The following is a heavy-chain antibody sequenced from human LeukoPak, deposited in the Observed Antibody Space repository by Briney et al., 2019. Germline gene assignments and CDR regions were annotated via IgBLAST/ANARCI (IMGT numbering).Heavy chain of an antibody. Sequence: PGGSLRLSCAASGFTFSSYAMHWVRQAPGKGLEWVAVISYDGSNKYYADSVKGRFTISRDNSKNTLYLQMNSLRAEDTAVYYCARDLRPNYYGSESHLPDYWGQGTLVTVSS. D-gene: IGHD3-10*01. V-gene: IGHV3-30-3*01. CDR1: GFTFSSYA. CDR3: ARDLRPNYYGSESHLPDY. CDR2: ISYDGSNK. J-gene: IGHJ4*02.